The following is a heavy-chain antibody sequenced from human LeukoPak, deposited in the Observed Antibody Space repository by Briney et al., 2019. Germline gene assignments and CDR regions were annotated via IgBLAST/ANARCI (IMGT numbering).Heavy chain of an antibody. Sequence: ASVKVSCKASGYTFTSYGISWVRQAPGQGLEWMGWISAYNGNTNYAQKLQGRVTMTTDTSTSTAYMELRSLRSDDTAVYYCARASQWLVLEDYFDYWGQGTLVTVSS. D-gene: IGHD6-19*01. CDR2: ISAYNGNT. J-gene: IGHJ4*02. V-gene: IGHV1-18*01. CDR3: ARASQWLVLEDYFDY. CDR1: GYTFTSYG.